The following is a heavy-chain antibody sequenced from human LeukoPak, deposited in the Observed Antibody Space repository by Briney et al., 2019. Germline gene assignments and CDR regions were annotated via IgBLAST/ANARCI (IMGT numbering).Heavy chain of an antibody. CDR2: IRSKAYGATT. CDR1: GFTFGDYA. D-gene: IGHD6-6*01. Sequence: SGGSLRLSCTASGFTFGDYAMSWFRQAPGKGLEWVGFIRSKAYGATTEYAASVKGRFTISRDDSKSIAYLQMNSLKTEDTAVYYCAREGYSSSAFDYWGQGTLVTVSS. J-gene: IGHJ4*02. CDR3: AREGYSSSAFDY. V-gene: IGHV3-49*03.